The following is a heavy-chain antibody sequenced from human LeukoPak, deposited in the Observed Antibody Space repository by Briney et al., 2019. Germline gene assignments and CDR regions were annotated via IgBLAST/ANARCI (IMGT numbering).Heavy chain of an antibody. CDR1: GGSISSSSHY. Sequence: PSETLSLTCTVSGGSISSSSHYWGWIRQPPGKGLEWIGSIYYSGSTYYNPSLKSRVTISVDTSKNQFSLKLSSVTAADTAVYYCARLTMRGYYFDYWGQGTLVTVSS. CDR3: ARLTMRGYYFDY. V-gene: IGHV4-39*01. CDR2: IYYSGST. D-gene: IGHD3-10*01. J-gene: IGHJ4*02.